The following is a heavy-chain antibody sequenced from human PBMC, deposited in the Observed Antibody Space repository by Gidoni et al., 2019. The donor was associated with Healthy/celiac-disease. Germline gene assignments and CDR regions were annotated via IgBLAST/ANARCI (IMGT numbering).Heavy chain of an antibody. D-gene: IGHD3-22*01. J-gene: IGHJ3*02. Sequence: QVQLVQSGAEVKKPGASVTVSCKASGYTFTSYDINWVRQATGQGLEWMGWMNPNSGNTGYAQKFQGRVTMTRNTSISTAYMELSSLRSEDTAVYYCARGYYDSSGLVDAFDIWGQGTMVTVSS. CDR2: MNPNSGNT. V-gene: IGHV1-8*01. CDR3: ARGYYDSSGLVDAFDI. CDR1: GYTFTSYD.